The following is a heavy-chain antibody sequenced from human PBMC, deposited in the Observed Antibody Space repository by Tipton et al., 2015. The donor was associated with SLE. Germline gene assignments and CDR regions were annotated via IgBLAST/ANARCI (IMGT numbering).Heavy chain of an antibody. CDR3: ARDAIAAAGTNGAFDI. CDR1: GYSFTSYW. J-gene: IGHJ3*02. Sequence: QSGAEVKKPGESLKISCKGSGYSFTSYWIGWVRQMPGKGLEWMGIIYPGDSDTRYSPSFQGQVTISADKSISTAYLQWSSLKASDTAMYYCARDAIAAAGTNGAFDIWGQGTMVTVSS. V-gene: IGHV5-51*03. D-gene: IGHD6-13*01. CDR2: IYPGDSDT.